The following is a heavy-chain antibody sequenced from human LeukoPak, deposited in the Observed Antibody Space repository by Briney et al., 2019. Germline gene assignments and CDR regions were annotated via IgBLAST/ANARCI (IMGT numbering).Heavy chain of an antibody. Sequence: SETLSLTCTVSGGSISSGGYYWSWIRQHPGKGLEWIGYIYYSGSTYYNPSLKSRVTISVDTSKNQFSLKLSSVTAADTAVYYCVRDRNIVGDAFDIWGQGTMVNVSS. CDR2: IYYSGST. V-gene: IGHV4-31*03. CDR3: VRDRNIVGDAFDI. CDR1: GGSISSGGYY. J-gene: IGHJ3*02. D-gene: IGHD2-15*01.